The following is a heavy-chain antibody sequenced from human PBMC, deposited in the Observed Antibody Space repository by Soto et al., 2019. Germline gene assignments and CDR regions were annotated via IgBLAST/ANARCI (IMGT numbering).Heavy chain of an antibody. Sequence: AGGSLRLSCAASGFTFDDYARHWVRQAPGKGLEWVSGISWNSVSIGYADSVKGRFTISRDNAKNSLYLQMNSLRAEDTALYYCAKDNQQWLVYYFDYWGQGTLVTVSS. D-gene: IGHD6-19*01. CDR1: GFTFDDYA. CDR3: AKDNQQWLVYYFDY. V-gene: IGHV3-9*01. CDR2: ISWNSVSI. J-gene: IGHJ4*02.